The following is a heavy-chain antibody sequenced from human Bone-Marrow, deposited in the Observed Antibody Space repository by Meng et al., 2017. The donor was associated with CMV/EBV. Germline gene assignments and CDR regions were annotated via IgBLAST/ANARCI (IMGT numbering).Heavy chain of an antibody. J-gene: IGHJ6*02. D-gene: IGHD3-3*01. CDR2: IYYSGST. V-gene: IGHV4-61*03. CDR1: GGSVSSGSYY. Sequence: GSLRLSCTVSGGSVSSGSYYWSWIRQPPGKGLEWIGYIYYSGSTNYNPSLKSRVTISVDTSISTAYLQWSSLKASDTAIYYCARTRYRFWNGFYNGGVGDFYYYAMDVWGQGTTVTVSS. CDR3: ARTRYRFWNGFYNGGVGDFYYYAMDV.